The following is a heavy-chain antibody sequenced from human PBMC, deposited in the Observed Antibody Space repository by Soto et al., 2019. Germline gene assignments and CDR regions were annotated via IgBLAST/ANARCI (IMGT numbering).Heavy chain of an antibody. CDR1: GFIFSTYW. CDR2: IKQDGSEK. V-gene: IGHV3-7*03. CDR3: ARADYGDYYYFGMDV. Sequence: GGSLRLSCAASGFIFSTYWMNWVRQAPGKGLEWVANIKQDGSEKYYVDSVKGRFTISRDNGKSSLYLQMNSLRAEDTAVYYCARADYGDYYYFGMDVWGLGTPVTVSS. D-gene: IGHD4-17*01. J-gene: IGHJ6*02.